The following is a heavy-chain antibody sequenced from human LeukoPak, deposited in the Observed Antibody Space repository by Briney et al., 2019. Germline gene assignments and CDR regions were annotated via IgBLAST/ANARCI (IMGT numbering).Heavy chain of an antibody. D-gene: IGHD2-2*01. Sequence: ASVKVSCKASGYTFTSYDISWVRQAPGQGLEWMGWINTYNGNTSYAQKLQGRVTLTTDTSTSTAYMELRSLRSDDTAVYYCATEGRYCSSTSCYGNDYWGQGTLVTVSS. CDR2: INTYNGNT. CDR1: GYTFTSYD. J-gene: IGHJ4*02. V-gene: IGHV1-18*01. CDR3: ATEGRYCSSTSCYGNDY.